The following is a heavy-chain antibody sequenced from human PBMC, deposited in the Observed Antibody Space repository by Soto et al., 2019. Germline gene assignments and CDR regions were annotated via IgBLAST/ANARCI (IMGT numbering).Heavy chain of an antibody. CDR2: VLPIFGSP. D-gene: IGHD2-2*01. J-gene: IGHJ6*02. CDR3: VFGDCTSSSCSYYFYGLDV. V-gene: IGHV1-69*01. Sequence: QLQLVQSGAEVKKPGSSVKVSCKASGGNFRRYAISWVRQAPGQGLEWMGGVLPIFGSPSHAQKFRDRVTITADESKSTAYLELTSLTSEATAIYYCVFGDCTSSSCSYYFYGLDVWGQGTTVTVSS. CDR1: GGNFRRYA.